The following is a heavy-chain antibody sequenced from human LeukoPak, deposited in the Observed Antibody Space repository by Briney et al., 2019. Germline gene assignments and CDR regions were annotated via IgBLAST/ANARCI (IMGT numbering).Heavy chain of an antibody. D-gene: IGHD3-10*01. V-gene: IGHV5-51*01. J-gene: IGHJ5*02. Sequence: GESLKISCKGSGYSFTSYWIGWVRQMPGKGLEWTGIIYPGDSDTRYSPSFQGQVTISADKSISTAYLQWSSLKASDTAMYYCARGGYYYGSGSYYNSGERFDPWGQGTLVTVSS. CDR3: ARGGYYYGSGSYYNSGERFDP. CDR1: GYSFTSYW. CDR2: IYPGDSDT.